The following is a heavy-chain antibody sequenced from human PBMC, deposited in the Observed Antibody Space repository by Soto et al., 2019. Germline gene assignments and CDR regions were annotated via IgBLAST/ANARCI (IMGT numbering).Heavy chain of an antibody. CDR3: ARPEVLGDRVDPLYSLDSHWFDP. CDR2: ISAYNGNT. J-gene: IGHJ5*02. D-gene: IGHD3-16*01. CDR1: GYTFTSYG. V-gene: IGHV1-18*01. Sequence: ASVKVSCKASGYTFTSYGISWVRQAPGQGLEWMGWISAYNGNTNYAQKLQGRVTMTTDTSTSTAYMELRSLRSDDTAVYYCARPEVLGDRVDPLYSLDSHWFDPCGQGPLVTVYS.